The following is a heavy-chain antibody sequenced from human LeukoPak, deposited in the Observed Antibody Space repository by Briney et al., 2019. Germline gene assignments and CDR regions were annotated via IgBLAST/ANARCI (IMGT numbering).Heavy chain of an antibody. CDR3: ARDTPAGDFEY. CDR2: IYSVGGT. Sequence: PGGSLRLSCAASGFIVSTNYMIWVRQAPGKGLEWVSVIYSVGGTYYADSVRGRFTISRDNSKNMLYLQMNSLRAEDTAVYYCARDTPAGDFEYWGPGTLVTVSS. D-gene: IGHD6-19*01. CDR1: GFIVSTNY. J-gene: IGHJ4*02. V-gene: IGHV3-53*01.